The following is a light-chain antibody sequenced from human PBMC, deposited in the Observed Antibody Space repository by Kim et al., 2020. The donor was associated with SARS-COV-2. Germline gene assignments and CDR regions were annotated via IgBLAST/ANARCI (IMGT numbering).Light chain of an antibody. J-gene: IGLJ2*01. V-gene: IGLV3-1*01. Sequence: SYELTQPPSVSVSPGQTASITCSGDNLGDKYACWYQQKPGQSPVLVIYQDSKRPSGIPERFSGSNSGNTATLTISATQAMDEADYYCQAWDSSTARVVFAGGTQLTVL. CDR1: NLGDKY. CDR3: QAWDSSTARVV. CDR2: QDS.